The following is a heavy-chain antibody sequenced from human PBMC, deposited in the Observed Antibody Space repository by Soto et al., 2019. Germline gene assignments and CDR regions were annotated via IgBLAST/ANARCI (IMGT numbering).Heavy chain of an antibody. Sequence: SETLSLTCAVYGGSFSGYYWSWIRQPPGKGLEWIGEINHSGSTNYNPSLKSRVTISVDTSKNQFSLKLSSVTAADTAVYYCARKQREYSYGHFDYGGQGPRVTVSS. CDR3: ARKQREYSYGHFDY. V-gene: IGHV4-34*01. CDR1: GGSFSGYY. J-gene: IGHJ4*02. D-gene: IGHD5-18*01. CDR2: INHSGST.